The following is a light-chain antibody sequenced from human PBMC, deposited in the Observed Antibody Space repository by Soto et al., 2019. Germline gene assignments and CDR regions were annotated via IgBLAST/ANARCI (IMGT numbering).Light chain of an antibody. CDR1: QSISSW. J-gene: IGKJ3*01. Sequence: DIQMTQSPSTLSASVGDRVTITCRASQSISSWLAWYQQKPGKAPKLLIYKSSSLESGGPTRFRGSGSGTVFPLTISSMQPDDFANYCFQQYNSYSPDFTFGPGTKVDIK. CDR2: KSS. CDR3: QQYNSYSPDFT. V-gene: IGKV1-5*03.